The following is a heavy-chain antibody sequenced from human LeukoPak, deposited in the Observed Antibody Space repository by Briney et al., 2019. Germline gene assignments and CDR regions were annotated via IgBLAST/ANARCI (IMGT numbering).Heavy chain of an antibody. Sequence: ASVKVSCKASGYTFTSYGISWVRQAPGQGLEWMGGIIPIFGTANYAQKFQGRVTITADESTSTAYMELSSLRSGDTAVYYCARDPIVVPAPIHYYYYGMDVWGQGTTVTVS. J-gene: IGHJ6*02. D-gene: IGHD2-2*01. CDR1: GYTFTSYG. V-gene: IGHV1-69*13. CDR2: IIPIFGTA. CDR3: ARDPIVVPAPIHYYYYGMDV.